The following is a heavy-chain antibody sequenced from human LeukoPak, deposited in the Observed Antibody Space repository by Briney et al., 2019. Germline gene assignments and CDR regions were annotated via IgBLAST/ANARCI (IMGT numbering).Heavy chain of an antibody. CDR2: IKSKTDGGTT. D-gene: IGHD3-10*01. Sequence: GGCLRLSCAASGFTFSNAWMSWVRQAPGKGLEWAGRIKSKTDGGTTDYAAPVKGRFTISRDDSKNTLYLQMNSLKTEDTAVYYCTTDIRYYYGSGSYLGGESYWGQGTLVTVSS. V-gene: IGHV3-15*01. CDR3: TTDIRYYYGSGSYLGGESY. J-gene: IGHJ4*02. CDR1: GFTFSNAW.